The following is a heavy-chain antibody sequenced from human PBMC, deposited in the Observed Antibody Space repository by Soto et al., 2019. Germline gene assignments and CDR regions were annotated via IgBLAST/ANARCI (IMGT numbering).Heavy chain of an antibody. CDR2: ISYGGDNK. Sequence: QVQLVESGGGVVQPGRSLRLSCAASGFIFSDYAMHWVRQAPGKGLEWVAVISYGGDNKYYADSVRGRFAISRDNLKNTLYLQMSSLNAEDTAVYHCAKARHSTSWYGVEADFWGQGTLVTVSS. D-gene: IGHD6-13*01. CDR3: AKARHSTSWYGVEADF. J-gene: IGHJ4*02. CDR1: GFIFSDYA. V-gene: IGHV3-30*09.